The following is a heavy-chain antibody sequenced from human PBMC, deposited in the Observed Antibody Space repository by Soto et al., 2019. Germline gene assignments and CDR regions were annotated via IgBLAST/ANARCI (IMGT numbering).Heavy chain of an antibody. Sequence: GGSLRLSCSGSGFMFKNFAMHWVRQAPGKGLEYVSAINNNGGTTYYVDSVNGRFTISRDDSKNTLFLQMSSLRTEDTAVYYCVKDRGKTFKDFDSWGQGT. CDR2: INNNGGTT. D-gene: IGHD3-10*01. CDR3: VKDRGKTFKDFDS. J-gene: IGHJ4*02. CDR1: GFMFKNFA. V-gene: IGHV3-64D*06.